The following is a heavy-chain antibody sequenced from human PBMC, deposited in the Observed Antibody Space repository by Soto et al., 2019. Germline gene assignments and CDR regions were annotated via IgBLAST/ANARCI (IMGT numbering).Heavy chain of an antibody. CDR1: GGSVSSGSYY. Sequence: PSETLSLTCTVSGGSVSSGSYYWNWVRQPPGKGLEWIGYIDYSGSTNYNPSLKSRVTISIDTSKNQFSLKLNSVTAADMAVYYCARVYDFVWGSYRPFDPWGQGTLVTVSS. V-gene: IGHV4-61*01. CDR2: IDYSGST. CDR3: ARVYDFVWGSYRPFDP. D-gene: IGHD3-16*02. J-gene: IGHJ5*02.